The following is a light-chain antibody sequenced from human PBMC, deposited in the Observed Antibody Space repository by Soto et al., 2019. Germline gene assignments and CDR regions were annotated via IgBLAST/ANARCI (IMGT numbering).Light chain of an antibody. J-gene: IGKJ2*01. Sequence: DIQMTQSPSTLSASVGDRVTITCRASQSISSWLAWYQQKPGKAPNLLIYKASSLESAVPSRFSGSGSGTEFTLTISSLQPDDFATYFCQQYNSYSFTFGQGTKLEIK. CDR2: KAS. V-gene: IGKV1-5*03. CDR3: QQYNSYSFT. CDR1: QSISSW.